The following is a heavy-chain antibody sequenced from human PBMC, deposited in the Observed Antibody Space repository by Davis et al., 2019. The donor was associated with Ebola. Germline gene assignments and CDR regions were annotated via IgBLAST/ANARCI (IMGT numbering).Heavy chain of an antibody. V-gene: IGHV3-7*01. J-gene: IGHJ4*02. CDR3: ARDSPPYYYDSSGFDY. D-gene: IGHD3-22*01. Sequence: PGGSLRLSCAASGFTFSSYWMSWVRQAPGKGLEWVANIKQDGSEKYYVDSVKGRFTISRDNAKNSLYLQMNSLRAEDTAVYYCARDSPPYYYDSSGFDYWGQGTLVTVSS. CDR2: IKQDGSEK. CDR1: GFTFSSYW.